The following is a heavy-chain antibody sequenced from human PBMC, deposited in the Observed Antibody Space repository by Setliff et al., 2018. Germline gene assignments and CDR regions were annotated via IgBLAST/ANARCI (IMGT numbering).Heavy chain of an antibody. Sequence: ASVKVSCKSSGFTFTDYGITWVRQVPGQGLEWMGWINNYNFNTQYAQKFLGRVTVTTDTSTTTAYMKLRSLRADDTAVYYCARINFYVSSGYYYAPELWGQGTTVTVSS. CDR1: GFTFTDYG. V-gene: IGHV1-18*01. CDR3: ARINFYVSSGYYYAPEL. D-gene: IGHD3-22*01. J-gene: IGHJ4*02. CDR2: INNYNFNT.